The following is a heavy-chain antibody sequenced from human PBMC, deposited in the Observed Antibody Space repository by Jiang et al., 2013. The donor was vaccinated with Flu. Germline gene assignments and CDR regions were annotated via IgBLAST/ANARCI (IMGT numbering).Heavy chain of an antibody. CDR3: ASQDWDHGVGSYYMSH. CDR2: IYYSGTT. J-gene: IGHJ4*02. CDR1: GGSIISENSY. Sequence: LLKPSETLSLSCTVSGGSIISENSYWGWIRQPPGKGLEWIGSIYYSGTTYYNPSLKSRVTISVDTSKKQFSLKLSSVTAADTAVYYCASQDWDHGVGSYYMSHWGQGTLVTVSS. V-gene: IGHV4-39*07. D-gene: IGHD3-10*01.